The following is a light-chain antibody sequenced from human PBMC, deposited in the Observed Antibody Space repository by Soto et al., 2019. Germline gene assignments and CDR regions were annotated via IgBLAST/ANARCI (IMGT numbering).Light chain of an antibody. Sequence: EIVMTQFPGTLSLSPGERATLSCRASQSVGSNYLAWYQQKPGQAPRLLIYGAFKRATGIPDRFSGSGSGTEFTLTISSLQPDDFATYYCQQYNGYGRFGQGTKVDIK. CDR1: QSVGSNY. CDR3: QQYNGYGR. CDR2: GAF. V-gene: IGKV3-20*01. J-gene: IGKJ1*01.